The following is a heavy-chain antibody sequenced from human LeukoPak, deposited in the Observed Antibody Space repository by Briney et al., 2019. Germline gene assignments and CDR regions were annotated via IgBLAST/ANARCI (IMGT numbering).Heavy chain of an antibody. D-gene: IGHD6-13*01. V-gene: IGHV3-15*01. J-gene: IGHJ4*02. Sequence: PGGSLRLSCAASGFTFKYAWMTWVRQAPGKGLEWVGRIKSKTDGGTPDYAAPVEGRFSISRDDSKNTLSLQMNSLKTEDTAVYYCTTDAAGQYYFDYWGQGTLVTVSS. CDR1: GFTFKYAW. CDR3: TTDAAGQYYFDY. CDR2: IKSKTDGGTP.